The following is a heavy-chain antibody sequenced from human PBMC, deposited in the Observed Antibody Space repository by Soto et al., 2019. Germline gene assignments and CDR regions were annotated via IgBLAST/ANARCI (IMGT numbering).Heavy chain of an antibody. Sequence: GGSLRLSCAASGFTFSSYAMSWVRQAPGKGLEWVSAISGSGGSTYHADSVKGRFTISRDNSKNTLYLQMNSLRAEDTAVYYCASPSWIQLWYAFDYWGQGTLVTVS. CDR2: ISGSGGST. J-gene: IGHJ4*02. D-gene: IGHD5-18*01. CDR3: ASPSWIQLWYAFDY. V-gene: IGHV3-23*01. CDR1: GFTFSSYA.